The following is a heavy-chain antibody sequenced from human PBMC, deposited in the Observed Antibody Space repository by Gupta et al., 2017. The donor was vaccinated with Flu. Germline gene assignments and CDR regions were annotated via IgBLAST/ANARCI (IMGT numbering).Heavy chain of an antibody. J-gene: IGHJ4*02. CDR2: ISGSGGST. D-gene: IGHD2-8*01. CDR3: AKDLSEVRHCTNGVCECLDY. Sequence: EVRLLESGGGLVQPGGSLRLSCAASGFTFSSSAMSWVRQAPGKGLEWVSGISGSGGSTYYEDGVKGRCTISRDNSKNTLYLQMNRLRAEDTALYYCAKDLSEVRHCTNGVCECLDYWGQGTLVTVSS. V-gene: IGHV3-23*01. CDR1: GFTFSSSA.